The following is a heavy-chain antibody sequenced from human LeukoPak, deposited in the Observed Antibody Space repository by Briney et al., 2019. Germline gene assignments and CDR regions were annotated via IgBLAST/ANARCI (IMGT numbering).Heavy chain of an antibody. J-gene: IGHJ4*02. D-gene: IGHD3-22*01. V-gene: IGHV3-23*01. CDR1: GFTFSSYG. CDR2: ISGSGGST. Sequence: GGSLRLSCAASGFTFSSYGMSWVRQAPGKGLEWVSAISGSGGSTYYADSVKGRFTISRDNSKNTVYLQMNSLRAEDTAIYYCAKHSHDGSAPYYEVQLDYWGQGTLVTVSS. CDR3: AKHSHDGSAPYYEVQLDY.